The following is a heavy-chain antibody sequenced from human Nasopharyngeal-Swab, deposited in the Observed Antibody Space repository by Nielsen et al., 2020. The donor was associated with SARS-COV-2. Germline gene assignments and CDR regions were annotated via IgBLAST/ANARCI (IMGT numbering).Heavy chain of an antibody. Sequence: SETLSLTCTVSGGSISSYYWSWIRQPPGKGLEWIGYIDYSGRTNYNPSLKSRVTISVDTSKNQFSLKLSSVTAADTAVYYCARDRYYGSGSYPYGMDVWGQGTTVTVSS. V-gene: IGHV4-59*13. J-gene: IGHJ6*02. D-gene: IGHD3-10*01. CDR3: ARDRYYGSGSYPYGMDV. CDR2: IDYSGRT. CDR1: GGSISSYY.